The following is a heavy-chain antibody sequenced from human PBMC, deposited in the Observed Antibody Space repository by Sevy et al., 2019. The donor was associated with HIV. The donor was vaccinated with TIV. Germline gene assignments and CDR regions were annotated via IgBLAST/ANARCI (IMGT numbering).Heavy chain of an antibody. CDR2: MKQDGSEE. D-gene: IGHD5-18*01. J-gene: IGHJ4*01. Sequence: GGSLRLSCAASGFSFSIYWMSWVRQAPGKGLEWVATMKQDGSEEDYVDSVKGRFTISRDNAENSLFLQMNSLSAEDTAVYYSVRGGLGGYSYSLDYWGHGTLVTVSS. V-gene: IGHV3-7*01. CDR1: GFSFSIYW. CDR3: VRGGLGGYSYSLDY.